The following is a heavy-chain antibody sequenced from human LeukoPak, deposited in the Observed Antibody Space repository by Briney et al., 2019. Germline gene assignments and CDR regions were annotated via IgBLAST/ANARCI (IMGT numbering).Heavy chain of an antibody. CDR3: ARHIALFDY. D-gene: IGHD3-3*02. CDR2: INQSGST. CDR1: GGSFSGYY. Sequence: SETLSLTCAVYGGSFSGYYWSWIRQTPGKGLEWIGEINQSGSTNYNPSLKSRVSISLDTSKNQFSLKLSSVTAADTAVYYCARHIALFDYWGQGTLVTVSS. J-gene: IGHJ4*02. V-gene: IGHV4-34*01.